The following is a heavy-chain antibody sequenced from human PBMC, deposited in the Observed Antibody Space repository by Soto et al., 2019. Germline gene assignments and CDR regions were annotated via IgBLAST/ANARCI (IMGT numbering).Heavy chain of an antibody. CDR1: GNTHTIYF. CDR2: INSVSGGT. Sequence: QEQLVQSGAEVKQPGASVRVSCKASGNTHTIYFINWLRQARGQGLEWMGWINSVSGGTNYAHKFQGRVTITRDTSTTTACKELSGLRSDGTTVSFCARGGSYYAHWGQGTLVTV. J-gene: IGHJ4*02. V-gene: IGHV1-2*02. CDR3: ARGGSYYAH. D-gene: IGHD3-10*01.